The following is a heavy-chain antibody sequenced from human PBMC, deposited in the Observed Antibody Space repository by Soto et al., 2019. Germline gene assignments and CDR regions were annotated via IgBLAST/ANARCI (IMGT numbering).Heavy chain of an antibody. Sequence: QVQLVESGGGVVQPGRSLRLSCAASGFTFSSYGMHWVRQAPGKGLEWVAVIWYDGSNKYYADSVKGRFTISRDNSKNTLYLQMNSLRAEDTAVYYCARGVLGEWLVPGYWGQRTLVTVSS. D-gene: IGHD6-19*01. J-gene: IGHJ4*02. CDR2: IWYDGSNK. CDR3: ARGVLGEWLVPGY. CDR1: GFTFSSYG. V-gene: IGHV3-33*01.